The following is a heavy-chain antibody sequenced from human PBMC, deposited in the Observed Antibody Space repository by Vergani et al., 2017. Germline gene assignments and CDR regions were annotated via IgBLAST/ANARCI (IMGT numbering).Heavy chain of an antibody. CDR3: AKRRIVVPLIDY. CDR2: ISGSGGST. J-gene: IGHJ4*02. V-gene: IGHV3-23*01. D-gene: IGHD3-22*01. CDR1: GFTFSSYA. Sequence: EVQLLESGGGLVQPGGSLRLSCAASGFTFSSYAMSWVRQAPGKGLEWVSAISGSGGSTYYADSVKGRFTISRDNSKNTLYLQTNSLRAEDTAVYYCAKRRIVVPLIDYWGQGTLVTVSS.